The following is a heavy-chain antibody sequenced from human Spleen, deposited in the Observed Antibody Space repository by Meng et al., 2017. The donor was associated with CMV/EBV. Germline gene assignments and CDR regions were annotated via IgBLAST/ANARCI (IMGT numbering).Heavy chain of an antibody. D-gene: IGHD3-22*01. V-gene: IGHV3-48*04. Sequence: GESLKISCAAFGFTFSGYSMNWVRQAPGKGLEWVSYISSSSNTIYYADSVQGRFTISRDNAKNSPSLQMNSLRAEDTAVYYCATGDSSGYLGLRDPWGQGTLVTVSS. CDR1: GFTFSGYS. CDR3: ATGDSSGYLGLRDP. J-gene: IGHJ5*02. CDR2: ISSSSNTI.